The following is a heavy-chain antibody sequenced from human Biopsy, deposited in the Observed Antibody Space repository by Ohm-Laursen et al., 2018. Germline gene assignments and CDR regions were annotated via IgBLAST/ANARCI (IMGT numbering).Heavy chain of an antibody. D-gene: IGHD6-19*01. CDR1: GYTFSGYY. J-gene: IGHJ4*02. Sequence: SVKVSCKASGYTFSGYYMHWVRQAPGQGLEWMGWINPDSGVTNYAQKFQGRVTITRDTSISTAYMELSRLGSDDTAVYYCARDKYRSWNYFDNWGQGSLVTVSS. V-gene: IGHV1-2*02. CDR2: INPDSGVT. CDR3: ARDKYRSWNYFDN.